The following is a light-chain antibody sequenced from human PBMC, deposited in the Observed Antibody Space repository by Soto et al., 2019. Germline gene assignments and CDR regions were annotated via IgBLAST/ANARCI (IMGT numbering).Light chain of an antibody. V-gene: IGLV1-47*02. Sequence: QSVLTQPPSASGTPGQRVTISCSGSTANIGSNYVYWYQQFPGTAPKVVIYSDVQRCSGVPDRFSASKSGASASLAISGLRSEDEAEYFCAAWDDSLRGPVFGGGTKVTVL. J-gene: IGLJ3*02. CDR1: TANIGSNY. CDR3: AAWDDSLRGPV. CDR2: SDV.